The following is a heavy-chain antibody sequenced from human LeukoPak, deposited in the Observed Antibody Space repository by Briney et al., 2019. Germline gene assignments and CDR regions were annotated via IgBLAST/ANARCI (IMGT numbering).Heavy chain of an antibody. CDR2: IKQDGSEK. CDR3: ARDVVVVVAATEYYCYGMDV. CDR1: GFTFSNYW. V-gene: IGHV3-7*01. Sequence: PGGSLRLSCAASGFTFSNYWMSWVRQAPGKGLEWVANIKQDGSEKYYVDSVKGRFTISRDNAKNSLYLQMNSLRAEDTAVYYCARDVVVVVAATEYYCYGMDVWGQGTTVTVSS. J-gene: IGHJ6*02. D-gene: IGHD2-15*01.